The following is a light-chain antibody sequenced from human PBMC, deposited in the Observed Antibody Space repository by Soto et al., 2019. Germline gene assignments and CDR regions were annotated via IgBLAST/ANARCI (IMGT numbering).Light chain of an antibody. CDR1: SSDVGGYHY. CDR2: DVN. V-gene: IGLV2-11*01. J-gene: IGLJ2*01. Sequence: QSALTQPRSVSGSPGQSVTLSCTGTSSDVGGYHYVSWYQHHRGKALKIIIYDVNKRPSGVPDRFSGSKSGNTASLTISGLQTEDEADYYCCSYAGSYTLVFGGGTQLTVL. CDR3: CSYAGSYTLV.